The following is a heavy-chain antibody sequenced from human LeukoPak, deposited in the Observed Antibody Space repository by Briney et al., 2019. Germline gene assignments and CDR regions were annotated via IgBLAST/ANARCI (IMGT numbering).Heavy chain of an antibody. CDR2: IIPIFGTA. V-gene: IGHV1-69*06. CDR3: ARSIRSGSSSWYVSDY. J-gene: IGHJ4*02. D-gene: IGHD6-13*01. Sequence: SVKVSCKASGGTFSSYAISWVRQAPGQGLEWMGGIIPIFGTANYAQKFQGRVTIIADKSTSTAYMELSSLRSEDTAVYYCARSIRSGSSSWYVSDYWGQGTLVTVSS. CDR1: GGTFSSYA.